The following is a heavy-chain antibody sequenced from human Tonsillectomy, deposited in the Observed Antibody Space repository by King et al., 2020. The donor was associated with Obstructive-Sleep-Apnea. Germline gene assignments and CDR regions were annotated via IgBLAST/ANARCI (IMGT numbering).Heavy chain of an antibody. CDR3: ATTDRDYYDSSGTPSFDY. Sequence: QLQESGPGLVKPSETLSLTCTVSGGSISSSSYYWGWIRQPPGKGLEWIGSIYYSGSTYYNPSLKSRVTISVDTSKNQFSLKLSSVPAADTAVYYCATTDRDYYDSSGTPSFDYWGQGTLVTVSS. J-gene: IGHJ4*02. V-gene: IGHV4-39*07. CDR1: GGSISSSSYY. D-gene: IGHD3-22*01. CDR2: IYYSGST.